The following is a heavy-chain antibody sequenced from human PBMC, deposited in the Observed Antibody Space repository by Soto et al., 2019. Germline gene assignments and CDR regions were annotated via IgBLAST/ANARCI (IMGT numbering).Heavy chain of an antibody. CDR1: GYTFTSYG. V-gene: IGHV1-18*01. CDR3: ARAYYYDSSGGPNDAFDI. J-gene: IGHJ3*02. Sequence: QVQLVQSGAEVKKPGASVKVSCKASGYTFTSYGISWVRQAPGQGLEWMGWISAYNGNTNYAQKLQGRVTMTTDTSTSTAYMELRSLRSDDTAVYYCARAYYYDSSGGPNDAFDIWGQGTMVTVSS. D-gene: IGHD3-22*01. CDR2: ISAYNGNT.